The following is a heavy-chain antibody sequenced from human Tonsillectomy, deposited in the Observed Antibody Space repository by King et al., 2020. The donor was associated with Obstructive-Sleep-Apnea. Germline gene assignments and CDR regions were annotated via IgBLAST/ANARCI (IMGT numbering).Heavy chain of an antibody. V-gene: IGHV3-30*03. CDR3: AIDYGGPIISYYFDS. J-gene: IGHJ4*02. Sequence: HVQLVESGGGVVQPGRSLRLSCAASGFTFSTYGMHWVRQAPGKGLEWVAVISYDGSNKYYADSVKGRFTISRDNSKSTLYLQMNSLRTEDTAVYYCAIDYGGPIISYYFDSWGQRTLVTVSS. D-gene: IGHD4-23*01. CDR2: ISYDGSNK. CDR1: GFTFSTYG.